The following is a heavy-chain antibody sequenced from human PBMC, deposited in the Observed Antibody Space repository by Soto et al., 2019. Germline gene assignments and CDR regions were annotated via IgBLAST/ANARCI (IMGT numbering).Heavy chain of an antibody. V-gene: IGHV4-4*07. CDR3: ARACSSNSCYDVFDY. D-gene: IGHD2-2*01. CDR2: IYTSGST. Sequence: QVQLQESGPGLLKPSETLSLTCTVSGGSISSYYWSWIRQSAGKGLEWIGRIYTSGSTNYNPSLKCRVTMSVDTSKNQFSLKLSSVTAADTAVYYCARACSSNSCYDVFDYWGQGTLVTVSS. CDR1: GGSISSYY. J-gene: IGHJ4*02.